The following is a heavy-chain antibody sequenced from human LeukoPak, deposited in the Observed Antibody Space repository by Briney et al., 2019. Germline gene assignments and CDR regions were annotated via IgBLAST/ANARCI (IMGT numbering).Heavy chain of an antibody. J-gene: IGHJ4*02. Sequence: SETLSLTCTVSGGSISSYYWTWIRQPPGKGLEWIGYIHYSGSTNYKASLKSRVTISLDTSKNQFSLRMTSVTAADTAVYYCARGGGPPSYLDFWGQGTLVTVSS. V-gene: IGHV4-59*01. CDR2: IHYSGST. CDR3: ARGGGPPSYLDF. D-gene: IGHD3-16*01. CDR1: GGSISSYY.